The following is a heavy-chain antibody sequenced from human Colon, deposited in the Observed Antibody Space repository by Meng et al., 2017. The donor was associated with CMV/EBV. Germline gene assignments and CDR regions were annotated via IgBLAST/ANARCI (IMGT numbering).Heavy chain of an antibody. D-gene: IGHD3-10*01. CDR3: AGYSGVADSADDF. Sequence: GESLKISCEASEINISDYFMSWIRQAPGKGLEWVSYISSGGSTMYYADSVKGRITISRDNARNSVYLQMSSLRAEDTAVYYCAGYSGVADSADDFWGQGTLVTVSS. V-gene: IGHV3-11*01. J-gene: IGHJ4*02. CDR1: EINISDYF. CDR2: ISSGGSTM.